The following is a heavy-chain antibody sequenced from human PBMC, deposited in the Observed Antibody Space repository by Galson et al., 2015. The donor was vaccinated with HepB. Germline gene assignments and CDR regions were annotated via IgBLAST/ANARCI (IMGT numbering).Heavy chain of an antibody. CDR2: ISATSRNL. CDR3: ARVYDGDDAGEDYGMDV. CDR1: GFTFSSHF. J-gene: IGHJ6*02. D-gene: IGHD4-17*01. Sequence: SLRLSCAGSGFTFSSHFMNWVRQAPGKGLEWVAYISATSRNLYYADSVKGRFSISRDNGKNSLYLQMNSLRAEDTAVYYCARVYDGDDAGEDYGMDVWGPGATVTASS. V-gene: IGHV3-21*01.